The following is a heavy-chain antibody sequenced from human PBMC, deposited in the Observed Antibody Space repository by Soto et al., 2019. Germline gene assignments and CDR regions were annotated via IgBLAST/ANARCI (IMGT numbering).Heavy chain of an antibody. CDR1: GFTFRSYA. Sequence: EVQVLESGGGVVQPGGSLRLSCAASGFTFRSYAMSWVRQAPGKGLEWVSAISGNGGTTYYADSVKGRFTISRDNSKNTEYLQMNSLRAEDMAIYYCAKVQGNYDSSGYAHYYYYYGVDVWGQGTTVTVSS. D-gene: IGHD3-22*01. V-gene: IGHV3-23*01. CDR3: AKVQGNYDSSGYAHYYYYYGVDV. J-gene: IGHJ6*02. CDR2: ISGNGGTT.